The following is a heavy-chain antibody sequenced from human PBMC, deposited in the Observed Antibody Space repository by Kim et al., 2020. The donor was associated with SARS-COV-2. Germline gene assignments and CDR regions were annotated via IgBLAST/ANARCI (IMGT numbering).Heavy chain of an antibody. V-gene: IGHV4-30-2*04. Sequence: GSTYYNPPLKGRVTISVDTSKNQFSLKLSSVTAADTAVYYCARVYGDYDYWGQGTLVTVSS. J-gene: IGHJ4*02. CDR3: ARVYGDYDY. CDR2: GST. D-gene: IGHD4-17*01.